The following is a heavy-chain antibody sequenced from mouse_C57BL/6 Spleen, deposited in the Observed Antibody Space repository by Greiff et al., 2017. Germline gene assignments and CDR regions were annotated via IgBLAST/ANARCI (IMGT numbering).Heavy chain of an antibody. Sequence: VQLQQSGAELARPGASVKLSCKASGYTFTSYGISWVKQRTGQGLEWIGEMYPRSGNTYYNAKFKGKATLTADKSSSTAYMDLRSLTSEDSAVYFCARGDYGSSQYYFDYWGQGTTLTVSS. D-gene: IGHD1-1*01. V-gene: IGHV1-81*01. CDR2: MYPRSGNT. CDR1: GYTFTSYG. J-gene: IGHJ2*01. CDR3: ARGDYGSSQYYFDY.